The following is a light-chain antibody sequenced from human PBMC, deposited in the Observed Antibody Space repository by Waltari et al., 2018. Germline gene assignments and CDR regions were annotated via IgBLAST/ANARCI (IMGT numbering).Light chain of an antibody. CDR3: QQFHSIPWT. V-gene: IGKV1-13*02. Sequence: AISLTQSPSSLSPSVGDRVVPTCRASQGVSTSLAGYQRRQGKPPVLLVFDAATLGDGGPPRFSGSGSATTFTLPISNVQPADSATYYCQQFHSIPWTFGQGTKVE. J-gene: IGKJ1*01. CDR1: QGVSTS. CDR2: DAA.